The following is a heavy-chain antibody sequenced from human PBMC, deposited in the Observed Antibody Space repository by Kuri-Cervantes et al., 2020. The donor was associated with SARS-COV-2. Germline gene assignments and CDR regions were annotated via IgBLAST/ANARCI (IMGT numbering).Heavy chain of an antibody. CDR1: GESINGHY. J-gene: IGHJ4*02. CDR3: ARAEYLPGSTTPFDY. Sequence: GSLRLCCAVIGESINGHYWSWIRRPPGKGLEWIGELNHDGSTNYNPSLKSRITISGDASKNQFSLKVTSVTAADTAVYYCARAEYLPGSTTPFDYWGQGTLVTVSS. V-gene: IGHV4-34*01. D-gene: IGHD7-27*01. CDR2: LNHDGST.